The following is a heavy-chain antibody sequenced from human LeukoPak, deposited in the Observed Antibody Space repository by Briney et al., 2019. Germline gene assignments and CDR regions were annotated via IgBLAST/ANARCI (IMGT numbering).Heavy chain of an antibody. CDR3: ARDSKPARGGDYDYYYYGMDV. J-gene: IGHJ6*02. CDR1: GYTFTGYY. D-gene: IGHD4-17*01. Sequence: ASVKVSCKASGYTFTGYYMHWVRQAPGQGLEWMGWINPNSGGTNYAQKFQGWVTMTRDTSISTAYMELSRLRSDDTAVYYCARDSKPARGGDYDYYYYGMDVWGQGTTVTVSS. CDR2: INPNSGGT. V-gene: IGHV1-2*04.